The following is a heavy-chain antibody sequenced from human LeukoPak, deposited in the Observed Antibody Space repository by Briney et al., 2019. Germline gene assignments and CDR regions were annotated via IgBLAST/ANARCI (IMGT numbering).Heavy chain of an antibody. D-gene: IGHD2-15*01. Sequence: GGSLRLSCAASGFTFSSYWMHWVRQAPGKGLVWVSRINSDGSSTSYADSVKGRFTISRDNAKNTLYLKMNSLRAEDTAVYYCARARGYACSGGSCYQAYYYYGMDVWGQGTTVTVSS. CDR2: INSDGSST. CDR3: ARARGYACSGGSCYQAYYYYGMDV. CDR1: GFTFSSYW. J-gene: IGHJ6*02. V-gene: IGHV3-74*01.